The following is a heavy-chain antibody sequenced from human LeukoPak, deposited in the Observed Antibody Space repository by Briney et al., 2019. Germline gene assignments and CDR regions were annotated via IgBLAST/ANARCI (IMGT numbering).Heavy chain of an antibody. CDR2: IIPILGIA. D-gene: IGHD6-19*01. V-gene: IGHV1-69*04. Sequence: ASVKVSCKASGGTFSSYAISWVRQAPGQGLEWMGRIIPILGIANYAQKFQGRVTITADKSTSTAYMELSSLRSEDTAVYYCARAQLYSSGWYYFDYWGQGTLVTVSS. CDR1: GGTFSSYA. CDR3: ARAQLYSSGWYYFDY. J-gene: IGHJ4*02.